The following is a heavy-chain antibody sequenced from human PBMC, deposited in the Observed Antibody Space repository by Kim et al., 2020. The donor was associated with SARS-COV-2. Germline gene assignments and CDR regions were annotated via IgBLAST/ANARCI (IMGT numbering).Heavy chain of an antibody. D-gene: IGHD3-22*01. Sequence: GGSLRLSCAASGFTFSSYAMHWVRQAPGKGLEWVAVISYDGSNKYYADSVKGRFTISRDNSRNTLYLQMNSLKAEDTAVYYCAREGLITMIVVGYFDYWG. CDR2: ISYDGSNK. CDR3: AREGLITMIVVGYFDY. J-gene: IGHJ4*01. V-gene: IGHV3-30*04. CDR1: GFTFSSYA.